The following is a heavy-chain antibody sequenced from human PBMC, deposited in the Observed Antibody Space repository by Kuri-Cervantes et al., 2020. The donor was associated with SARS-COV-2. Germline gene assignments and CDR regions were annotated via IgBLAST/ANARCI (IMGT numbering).Heavy chain of an antibody. CDR1: GFIFSDYY. CDR3: AKYEGYMDV. D-gene: IGHD2-2*01. Sequence: GESLKISCTASGFIFSDYYMTWLRQAPGKGLEWVSNIGPSGNTKYYADSVKGRFTISRDNSKNSLYLQMSSLRAEDTAVYYCAKYEGYMDVWGKGTTVTVSS. V-gene: IGHV3-11*04. CDR2: IGPSGNTK. J-gene: IGHJ6*03.